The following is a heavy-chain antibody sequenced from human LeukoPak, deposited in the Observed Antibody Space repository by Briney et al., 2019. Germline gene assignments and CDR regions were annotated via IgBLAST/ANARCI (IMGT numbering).Heavy chain of an antibody. Sequence: ASVKVSCKASGYTFTGYYVHWVRQAPGQGLEWMGRINPNSGGTNYAQKFQGRVTMTRDTSISTAYMELSRLRSDDTAVYYCARDRVRGNNWFDPWGQGTLVTVSS. CDR1: GYTFTGYY. J-gene: IGHJ5*02. D-gene: IGHD3-10*01. CDR2: INPNSGGT. CDR3: ARDRVRGNNWFDP. V-gene: IGHV1-2*06.